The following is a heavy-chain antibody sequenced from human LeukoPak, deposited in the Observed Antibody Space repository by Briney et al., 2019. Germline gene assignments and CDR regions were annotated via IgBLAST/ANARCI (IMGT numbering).Heavy chain of an antibody. J-gene: IGHJ5*02. D-gene: IGHD4-17*01. Sequence: GGSLRLSCAASGITFRSYGMHWVRQAPGKGLEWVAVISYDGSHKYYADSVKGRFSISRDNSKNTLYLQMNSLRADDTAVYYCAKGGRGDTVTSIVGLNWFDPWGQGTLVTVSS. CDR2: ISYDGSHK. V-gene: IGHV3-30*18. CDR1: GITFRSYG. CDR3: AKGGRGDTVTSIVGLNWFDP.